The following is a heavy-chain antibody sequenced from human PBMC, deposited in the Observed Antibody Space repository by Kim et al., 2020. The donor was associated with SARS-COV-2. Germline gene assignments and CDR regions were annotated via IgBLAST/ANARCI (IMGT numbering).Heavy chain of an antibody. J-gene: IGHJ6*02. CDR1: GGSFSGYY. V-gene: IGHV4-34*01. CDR3: ARGTPVTTFFYSYYGMGV. Sequence: SETLSLTCAVYGGSFSGYYWSWIRQPPGKGLEWIGEINHSGSTNYNPSLKSRVTISVDTSKNQFSLKLSSVTAADTAVYYCARGTPVTTFFYSYYGMGVWGQGTRVTVSS. CDR2: INHSGST. D-gene: IGHD4-17*01.